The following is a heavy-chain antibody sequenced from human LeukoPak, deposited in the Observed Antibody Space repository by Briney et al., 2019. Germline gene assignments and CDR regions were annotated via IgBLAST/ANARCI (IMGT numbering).Heavy chain of an antibody. CDR2: IIPIFGTA. D-gene: IGHD2-21*01. J-gene: IGHJ6*03. V-gene: IGHV1-69*06. CDR1: GGTFSSYA. Sequence: ASVKVSCNASGGTFSSYAISWVRQAPGQGLEWMGGIIPIFGTANYAQKFQGRVTITADKSTSTAYMELSSLRSEDTAVYYCARGRSYSIKYYCYYYYMDVWGKGTTVTVSS. CDR3: ARGRSYSIKYYCYYYYMDV.